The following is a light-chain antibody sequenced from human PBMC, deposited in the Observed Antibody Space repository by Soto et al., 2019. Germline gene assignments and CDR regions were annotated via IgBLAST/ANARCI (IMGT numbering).Light chain of an antibody. CDR3: QKYDSAPT. CDR1: QGISNS. Sequence: IHITHSPSSLSASLGYRFTITFRPSQGISNSLAWYQQKPGKVPKLLIHAASTLQSGVPSRFSGSGSGTDFTLTISSLQPEDVATYYCQKYDSAPTFGPGTKV. CDR2: AAS. V-gene: IGKV1-27*01. J-gene: IGKJ1*01.